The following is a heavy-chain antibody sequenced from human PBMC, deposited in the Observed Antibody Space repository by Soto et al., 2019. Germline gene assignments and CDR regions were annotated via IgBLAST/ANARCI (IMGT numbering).Heavy chain of an antibody. J-gene: IGHJ4*02. D-gene: IGHD3-10*01. CDR3: ARTEWFQAFDD. CDR2: MHYSGSA. Sequence: SETLCLTCTVSGGSIIGYYWSWIRQTPGKGLEWIGSMHYSGSANYSPSLKSRVTISLDTAKNQFSLNLESMTAADTAVYYCARTEWFQAFDDWGQGTLVTVSS. V-gene: IGHV4-59*13. CDR1: GGSIIGYY.